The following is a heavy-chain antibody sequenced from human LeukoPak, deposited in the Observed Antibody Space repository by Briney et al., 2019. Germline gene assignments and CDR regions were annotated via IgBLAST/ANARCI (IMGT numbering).Heavy chain of an antibody. J-gene: IGHJ6*03. V-gene: IGHV1-69*05. CDR2: IIPIFGTA. CDR1: GGTFSSYA. Sequence: GASVKVSCKASGGTFSSYAISWVRQAPGQGLEWMGGIIPIFGTANYAQKFQGRVTITTDESTSTAYMELSSLRSEDTAVYYCARGPITMIVVGHYYYYMDVWGKGTTVTVSS. CDR3: ARGPITMIVVGHYYYYMDV. D-gene: IGHD3-22*01.